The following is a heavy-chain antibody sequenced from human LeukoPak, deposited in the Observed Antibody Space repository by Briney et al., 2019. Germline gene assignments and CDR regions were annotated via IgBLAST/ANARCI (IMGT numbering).Heavy chain of an antibody. V-gene: IGHV3-23*01. CDR1: GFAFSSLY. CDR3: AKDARRSSGWWFFDH. J-gene: IGHJ4*02. D-gene: IGHD6-19*01. Sequence: GGSLRLACAASGFAFSSLYMGWVRQAPGKGLEWVSAISDSGDRTYYADSVKGRFTLCGDNSKNTLYLQMNSLRAEDTAVYYCAKDARRSSGWWFFDHWGQGTLVTVSS. CDR2: ISDSGDRT.